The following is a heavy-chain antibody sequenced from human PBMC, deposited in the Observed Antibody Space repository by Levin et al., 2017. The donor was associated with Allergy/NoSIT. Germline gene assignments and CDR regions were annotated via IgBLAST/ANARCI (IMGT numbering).Heavy chain of an antibody. CDR2: INSDGSST. CDR1: GFTFKSYS. D-gene: IGHD1-26*01. J-gene: IGHJ4*02. CDR3: AKYGGTYRFDY. Sequence: GESLKISCAASGFTFKSYSMHWVRQAPGKGLVWVSYINSDGSSTTYADSVKGRFTISRDNARNTLYLQMNSLRGEDTAVYYCAKYGGTYRFDYWGQGTLVTVSS. V-gene: IGHV3-74*01.